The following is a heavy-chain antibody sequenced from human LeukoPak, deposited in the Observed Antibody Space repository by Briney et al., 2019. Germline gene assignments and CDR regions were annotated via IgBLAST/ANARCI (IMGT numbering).Heavy chain of an antibody. CDR1: GYTFTSYG. J-gene: IGHJ3*02. CDR2: INTNTGNP. D-gene: IGHD6-13*01. CDR3: ARDFRYSSSWYGDAFDI. V-gene: IGHV7-4-1*02. Sequence: ASVKVSCKGSGYTFTSYGMNWVRQAPGQGLEWVGWINTNTGNPTYAQGFTGRFVFSLDTSVSTAYLQISSLKAEDTAVYYCARDFRYSSSWYGDAFDIWGQGTMVTVSS.